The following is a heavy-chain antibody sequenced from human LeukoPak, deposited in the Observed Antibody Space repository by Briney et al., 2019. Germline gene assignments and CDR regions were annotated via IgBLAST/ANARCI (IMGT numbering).Heavy chain of an antibody. J-gene: IGHJ5*02. CDR2: TIPKSGVT. Sequence: ASVKVSCKASGYTFTDYFIQWVRQAPGQGLEWMGWTIPKSGVTHYAQKFQGRVTMTRDTSISTAYMELSRLTSDDTAVYYCARETAAAGNYWFDPWGQGTLVTVSS. CDR1: GYTFTDYF. V-gene: IGHV1-2*02. D-gene: IGHD6-13*01. CDR3: ARETAAAGNYWFDP.